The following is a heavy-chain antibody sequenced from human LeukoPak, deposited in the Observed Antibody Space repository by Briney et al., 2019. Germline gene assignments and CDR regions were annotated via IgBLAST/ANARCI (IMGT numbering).Heavy chain of an antibody. V-gene: IGHV4-34*01. Sequence: SVTLSLTCAVYGGSFSGYYWSWIRQPPGKGLEWIGEINHSGSTNYNPSLKGRVTISVDTSKNQFSLKLSSVTAADTAVYYCAGGQLFMVRGAKSTYFDYWGQGTLVTVSS. D-gene: IGHD3-10*01. CDR1: GGSFSGYY. J-gene: IGHJ4*02. CDR2: INHSGST. CDR3: AGGQLFMVRGAKSTYFDY.